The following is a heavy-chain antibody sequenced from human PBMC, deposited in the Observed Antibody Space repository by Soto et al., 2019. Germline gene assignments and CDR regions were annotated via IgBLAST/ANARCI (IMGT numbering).Heavy chain of an antibody. J-gene: IGHJ3*01. D-gene: IGHD6-25*01. Sequence: PGGSLRLSCTTSGFTFSTYDMHWVRQVTGKGLEWVSGIVVAGDTYYPDSVKGRFTVSRENAKNSLYLQMDSLRVEDTAVYYCARRGIDTMSGFDALDVWGLGTKVTVS. CDR2: IVVAGDT. V-gene: IGHV3-13*01. CDR3: ARRGIDTMSGFDALDV. CDR1: GFTFSTYD.